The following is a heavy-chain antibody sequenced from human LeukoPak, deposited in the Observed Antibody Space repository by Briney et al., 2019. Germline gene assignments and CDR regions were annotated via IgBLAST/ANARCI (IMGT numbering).Heavy chain of an antibody. CDR3: AIEDLASCSSNSCYEGWY. V-gene: IGHV1-18*01. CDR2: INTQNGNT. Sequence: ASVKVSCKASGYTFTSYGISWLRQAPGQGFEWMGWINTQNGNTAQRKLQGRVTMTTDTSTSTAYMELRSLRSDDTAVYYCAIEDLASCSSNSCYEGWYWGQATLVTVSS. D-gene: IGHD2-2*01. J-gene: IGHJ4*02. CDR1: GYTFTSYG.